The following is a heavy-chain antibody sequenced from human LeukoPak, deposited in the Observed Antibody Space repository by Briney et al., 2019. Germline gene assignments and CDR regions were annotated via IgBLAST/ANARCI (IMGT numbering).Heavy chain of an antibody. CDR3: AKSSGWFLDY. CDR2: ISSGSSTI. D-gene: IGHD6-19*01. Sequence: GGSLRLSRAASGFTFSSYSMNWVRQAPGKGLEWLSYISSGSSTIYYADSVKGRFTISRDNAKNSLYLQMNSLRDEDTAVYYCAKSSGWFLDYWGQGALVTVSS. V-gene: IGHV3-48*02. CDR1: GFTFSSYS. J-gene: IGHJ4*02.